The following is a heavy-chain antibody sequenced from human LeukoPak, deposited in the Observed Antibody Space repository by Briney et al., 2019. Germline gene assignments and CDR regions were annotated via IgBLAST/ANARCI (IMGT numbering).Heavy chain of an antibody. D-gene: IGHD3-22*01. CDR1: GYTFTSYD. V-gene: IGHV1-8*01. CDR2: MNPNSGNT. Sequence: ASVKVSCKASGYTFTSYDINWVRQATGQGLEWMGWMNPNSGNTGYAQKFQGRVTMTRNTSISTAYMELRSLRSDDTAVYYCARDPGYSSGYYSLWGQGTLVTVSS. J-gene: IGHJ4*02. CDR3: ARDPGYSSGYYSL.